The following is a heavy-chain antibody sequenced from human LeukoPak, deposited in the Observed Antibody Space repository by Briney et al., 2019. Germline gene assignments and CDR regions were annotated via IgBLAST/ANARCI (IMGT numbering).Heavy chain of an antibody. V-gene: IGHV4-39*01. J-gene: IGHJ4*02. CDR1: GDSISSSSSY. CDR3: AALKGPGRYYFDY. Sequence: SETLSLTCTVSGDSISSSSSYWGWIRQPPGKGLEWIGSIYYSGSTYYNPSLKSRVTISVDTSKNQFSLKLSSVAAADTAVYYCAALKGPGRYYFDYWGQGTLVTVSS. D-gene: IGHD3-10*01. CDR2: IYYSGST.